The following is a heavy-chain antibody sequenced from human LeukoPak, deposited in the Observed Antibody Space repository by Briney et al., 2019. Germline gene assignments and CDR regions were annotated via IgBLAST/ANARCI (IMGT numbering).Heavy chain of an antibody. CDR2: INHSGST. Sequence: PETLSLTCAVYGGSFSGYYWSWIRQPPGKGLEWIGEINHSGSTNYNPSLKSRVTISVDTSKNQFSLKLCSVTAADTAVYYCARGLGRSVDYWGQGTLVTVSS. CDR3: ARGLGRSVDY. D-gene: IGHD3-3*01. V-gene: IGHV4-34*01. J-gene: IGHJ4*02. CDR1: GGSFSGYY.